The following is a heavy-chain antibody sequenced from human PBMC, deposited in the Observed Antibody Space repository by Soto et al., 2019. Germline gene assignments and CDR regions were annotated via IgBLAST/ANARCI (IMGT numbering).Heavy chain of an antibody. V-gene: IGHV3-23*01. CDR2: IRGSGGGT. D-gene: IGHD3-10*01. Sequence: GGSLRLSCAASGFPFSMFAMNWVRQAPGKGLEWVSGIRGSGGGTYYADSVKGRFTISRDDSRNMLYLEMNTLRGEDPAVYYCAKASGRVHYGMHVWGQGTTVTVSS. CDR1: GFPFSMFA. CDR3: AKASGRVHYGMHV. J-gene: IGHJ6*02.